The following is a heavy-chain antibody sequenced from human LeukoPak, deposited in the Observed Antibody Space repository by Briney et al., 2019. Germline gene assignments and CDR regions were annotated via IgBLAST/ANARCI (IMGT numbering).Heavy chain of an antibody. CDR1: GFTFSSYA. CDR2: ISYDGSNK. V-gene: IGHV3-30-3*01. Sequence: GGSLRLSCAASGFTFSSYAMHWVRQAPGKGLEWVAVISYDGSNKYYADSVKSRFTISRDNSKNTLYLQMNSLRAEDTAVYYCARDGWCSGGSRYYYYGMDVWGQGTTVTVSS. D-gene: IGHD2-15*01. J-gene: IGHJ6*02. CDR3: ARDGWCSGGSRYYYYGMDV.